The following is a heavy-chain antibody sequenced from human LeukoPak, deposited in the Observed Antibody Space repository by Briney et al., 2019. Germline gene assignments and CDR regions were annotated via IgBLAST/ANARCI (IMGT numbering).Heavy chain of an antibody. Sequence: RSSETLSLTCAVYGGSFSGYCWSWIRQPPGKGLEWIGEINHSGSTNYNPSLKSRVTISVDTSKNQFSLKLSSVTAADTAVYYCARGRGFLEWLFDYWGQGTLVTVSS. CDR3: ARGRGFLEWLFDY. CDR2: INHSGST. D-gene: IGHD3-3*01. V-gene: IGHV4-34*01. CDR1: GGSFSGYC. J-gene: IGHJ4*02.